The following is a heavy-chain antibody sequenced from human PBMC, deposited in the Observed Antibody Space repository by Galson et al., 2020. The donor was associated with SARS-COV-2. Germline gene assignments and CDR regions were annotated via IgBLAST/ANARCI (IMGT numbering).Heavy chain of an antibody. CDR1: GFTIRTYV. CDR2: IYNDGRT. CDR3: AKPSPGGYYDTSGYYCGSPFDC. V-gene: IGHV3-23*03. Sequence: GGSLRLSCAASGFTIRTYVMSWVRQTPGKGLEWVSFIYNDGRTDNADTVKGRFTISRDNSKNTLYLQMNSLRAEDTAVYYCAKPSPGGYYDTSGYYCGSPFDCWGQGTLVTVSS. J-gene: IGHJ4*02. D-gene: IGHD3-22*01.